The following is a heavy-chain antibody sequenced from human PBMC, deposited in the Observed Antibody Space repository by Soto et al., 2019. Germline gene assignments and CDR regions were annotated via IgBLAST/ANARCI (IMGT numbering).Heavy chain of an antibody. CDR1: GYTFSSYG. V-gene: IGHV1-3*01. J-gene: IGHJ3*01. Sequence: ASVKVSCKASGYTFSSYGLHWVRQAPGQRLEWMGWINVGNGGTAYSQKSQGRVTLTRDTTATTAYMELRSLTSEDTAVYYCARQDAFDVWGQGTMVTVSS. CDR2: INVGNGGT. CDR3: ARQDAFDV.